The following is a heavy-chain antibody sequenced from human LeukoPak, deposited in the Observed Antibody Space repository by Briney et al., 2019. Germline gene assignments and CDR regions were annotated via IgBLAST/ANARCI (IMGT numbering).Heavy chain of an antibody. CDR2: ISSGSSAI. CDR3: GTGDPRFDY. CDR1: GFSFSTYS. J-gene: IGHJ4*02. D-gene: IGHD7-27*01. V-gene: IGHV3-48*01. Sequence: GGSLRLSCAASGFSFSTYSMNWVRRAPGKGLQWVSYISSGSSAIYYTDSVKGRFTITRDDAKNSVYLQMNSLRTEDTAVYYCGTGDPRFDYWGQGILITVSS.